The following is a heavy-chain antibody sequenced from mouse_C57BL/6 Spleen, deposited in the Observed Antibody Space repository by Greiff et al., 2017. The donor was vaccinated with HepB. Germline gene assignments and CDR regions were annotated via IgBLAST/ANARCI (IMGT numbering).Heavy chain of an antibody. Sequence: QVQLQQSGAELVRPGTSVKLSCKASGYTFTSYWMHWVKQRPGQGLEWIGVIDPSDSYTNYNQKFKGKATLTVDTSSSTAYMQLSSLTSEDSAVYYCARFPVDSNFAWFAYWGQGTLVTVSA. CDR3: ARFPVDSNFAWFAY. J-gene: IGHJ3*01. CDR1: GYTFTSYW. V-gene: IGHV1-59*01. D-gene: IGHD2-5*01. CDR2: IDPSDSYT.